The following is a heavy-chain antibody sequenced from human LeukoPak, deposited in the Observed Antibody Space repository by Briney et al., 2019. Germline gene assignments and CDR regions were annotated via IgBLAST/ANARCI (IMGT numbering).Heavy chain of an antibody. CDR2: HSAYNGNT. V-gene: IGHV1-18*01. D-gene: IGHD3-22*01. CDR3: ARESARLYYYDSSGYYY. CDR1: GYTFTSYG. J-gene: IGHJ4*02. Sequence: APVKVSCKASGYTFTSYGISWVRQAPGQGLEWMGWHSAYNGNTNYAQKLQGRVTMTTDTSTSTAYMELRSLRSDDTAVYYCARESARLYYYDSSGYYYWGQGTLVTVSS.